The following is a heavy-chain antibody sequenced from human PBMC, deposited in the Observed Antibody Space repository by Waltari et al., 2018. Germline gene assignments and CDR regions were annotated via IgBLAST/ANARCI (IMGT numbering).Heavy chain of an antibody. CDR1: GRSIRLYH. CDR3: ARASRPGDGYVWSNFDY. J-gene: IGHJ4*02. CDR2: IYYSGST. V-gene: IGHV4-59*01. D-gene: IGHD3-16*01. Sequence: QVQLQESGPGLVKPSETLSLTCTVSGRSIRLYHSRWLPQPTWKGLEWIGYIYYSGSTNYNPSLKSRVTISVDTSKNQFSLKLSSVTAADTAVYYCARASRPGDGYVWSNFDYWGQGTLVTVSS.